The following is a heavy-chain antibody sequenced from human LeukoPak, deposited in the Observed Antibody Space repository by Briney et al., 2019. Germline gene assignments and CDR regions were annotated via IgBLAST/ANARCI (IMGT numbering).Heavy chain of an antibody. Sequence: ASVKGCCKASGYTFTSYDINWGRQATGQGLEWMGWMNPNSGNTGYAQKFQGRVTITRNTSISTAYMELSSLRSEDTAVYYCARAVAAYFDYWGQGTLVTVSS. J-gene: IGHJ4*02. CDR2: MNPNSGNT. V-gene: IGHV1-8*03. CDR3: ARAVAAYFDY. CDR1: GYTFTSYD. D-gene: IGHD6-19*01.